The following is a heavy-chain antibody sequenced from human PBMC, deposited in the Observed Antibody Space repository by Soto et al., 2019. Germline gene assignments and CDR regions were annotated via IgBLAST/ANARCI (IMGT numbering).Heavy chain of an antibody. D-gene: IGHD6-13*01. Sequence: ASVRVSCKASGCTFTSYYIHWVRQAPVQGLEWMGIINPSGGSTSYAQKFQGRVTMTRDTSTSTVYMELSSLRSEDTDVYYCARDSSSQNWFEPWGKGTMVTVSS. J-gene: IGHJ5*02. CDR3: ARDSSSQNWFEP. CDR1: GCTFTSYY. CDR2: INPSGGST. V-gene: IGHV1-46*01.